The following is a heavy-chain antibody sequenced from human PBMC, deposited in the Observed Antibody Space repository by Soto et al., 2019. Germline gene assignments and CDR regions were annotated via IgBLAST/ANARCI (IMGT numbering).Heavy chain of an antibody. D-gene: IGHD6-25*01. V-gene: IGHV4-39*01. CDR1: GGSISSSDFY. CDR3: AVVDSTGNWFDP. CDR2: MYYSGST. Sequence: QLQLQESGPGLVKPSETLSLTCTVSGGSISSSDFYWGWLRQTPGKGLEFIGSMYYSGSTYYNPSLKSRHTISVDTSKNQFTLKLISVTAADTAVYYCAVVDSTGNWFDPWGEGALVTVSS. J-gene: IGHJ5*02.